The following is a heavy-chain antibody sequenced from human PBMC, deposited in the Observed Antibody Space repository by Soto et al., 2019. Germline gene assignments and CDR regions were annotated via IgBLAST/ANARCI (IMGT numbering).Heavy chain of an antibody. J-gene: IGHJ6*02. V-gene: IGHV3-64D*06. CDR2: ISSNGGST. D-gene: IGHD5-12*01. Sequence: GGSLRLSCSASGFTCSSYAMHWVRQAPGKGLEYVSAISSNGGSTYYADSVKGRFTSSRDNSKNTLYLQMSSLRAEETAVYYCVGDIVATTTDYYYRMDVWGQGPTVTVSS. CDR1: GFTCSSYA. CDR3: VGDIVATTTDYYYRMDV.